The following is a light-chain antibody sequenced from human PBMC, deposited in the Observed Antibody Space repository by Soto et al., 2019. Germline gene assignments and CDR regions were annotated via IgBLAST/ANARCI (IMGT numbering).Light chain of an antibody. V-gene: IGKV3-20*01. CDR2: GAS. CDR3: QQYGSSTGYT. CDR1: QSVTSSQ. Sequence: ENLLTQSPGTLSLSPGERATLSCRASQSVTSSQLAWYQQRPGQAPRLLIYGASTRAAGIPYRFSGSGSGTDFTLTISRLEPEDVAVYYCQQYGSSTGYTFGQGTKLEIK. J-gene: IGKJ2*01.